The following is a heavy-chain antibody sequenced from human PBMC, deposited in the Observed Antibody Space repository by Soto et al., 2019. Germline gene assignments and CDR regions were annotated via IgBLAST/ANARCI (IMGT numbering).Heavy chain of an antibody. CDR1: GFTLSDYY. CDR3: ARLGSIAAAGTPDY. Sequence: QVQLVESGGGLVKPGGSLRLSCAASGFTLSDYYMSWFRQAPGKGLEWVSYSSGSGSTTHDADSVKGRFTISRDNAKNSLYLQMNSLRAEDTALYYCARLGSIAAAGTPDYWGQGTLVTVSS. D-gene: IGHD6-13*01. V-gene: IGHV3-11*01. CDR2: SSGSGSTT. J-gene: IGHJ4*02.